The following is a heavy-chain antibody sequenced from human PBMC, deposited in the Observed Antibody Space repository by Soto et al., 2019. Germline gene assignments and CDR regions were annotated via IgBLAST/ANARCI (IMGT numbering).Heavy chain of an antibody. Sequence: SETLSLTCSVSGYLISSGYYWGWVRQTPGRGLEWIGYIYYTGNTYYNPSLKSRLAISVDKSKNQFSLKLTSVTAADTAVYYCARDQRSAYYLDHWGQGTLVTVSS. CDR3: ARDQRSAYYLDH. J-gene: IGHJ4*02. D-gene: IGHD3-3*01. V-gene: IGHV4-38-2*02. CDR2: IYYTGNT. CDR1: GYLISSGYY.